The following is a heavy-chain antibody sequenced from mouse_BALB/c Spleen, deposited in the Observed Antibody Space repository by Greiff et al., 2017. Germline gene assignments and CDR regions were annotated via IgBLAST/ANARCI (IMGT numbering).Heavy chain of an antibody. V-gene: IGHV5-12-1*01. CDR1: GFAFSSYD. J-gene: IGHJ4*01. CDR2: ISSGGGST. CDR3: ARHERLRPNYYAMDY. Sequence: EVKVVESGGGLVKPGGSLKLSCAASGFAFSSYDMSWVRQTPEKRLEWVAYISSGGGSTYYPDTVKGRFTISRDNAKNTLYLQMSSLKSEDTAMYYCARHERLRPNYYAMDYWGQGTSVTVSS. D-gene: IGHD2-4*01.